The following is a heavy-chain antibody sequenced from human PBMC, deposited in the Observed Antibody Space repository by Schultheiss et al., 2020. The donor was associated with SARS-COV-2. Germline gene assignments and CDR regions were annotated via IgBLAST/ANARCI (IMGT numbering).Heavy chain of an antibody. V-gene: IGHV3-30*03. J-gene: IGHJ4*01. CDR3: ARDQGAAVPDY. D-gene: IGHD6-13*01. CDR1: GFTFSNYG. Sequence: GESLKISCAASGFTFSNYGMHWVRQAPGKGLQWVALISNDGDNKFYEDSVKGRFTISRDNSKNTLYVQMNSLRGEDTAVYYCARDQGAAVPDYWGRGTLVTVSS. CDR2: ISNDGDNK.